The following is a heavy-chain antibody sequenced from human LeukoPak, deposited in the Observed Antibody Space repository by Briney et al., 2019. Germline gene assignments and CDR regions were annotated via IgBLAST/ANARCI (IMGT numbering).Heavy chain of an antibody. Sequence: MPSETLSLTCTVSGGSISSSSYYWGWIRQPPGKGLEWIGSIYYSEGTFYNPSLKSRVTISVDTSKNQFSLKVTSVTAADTAVYYCAKGSDIAAASGYWGQGTLVTVSS. D-gene: IGHD6-13*01. CDR3: AKGSDIAAASGY. CDR2: IYYSEGT. V-gene: IGHV4-39*01. CDR1: GGSISSSSYY. J-gene: IGHJ4*02.